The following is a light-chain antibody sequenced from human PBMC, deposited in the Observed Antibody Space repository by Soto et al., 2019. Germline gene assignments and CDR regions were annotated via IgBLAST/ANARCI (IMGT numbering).Light chain of an antibody. V-gene: IGKV3-20*01. J-gene: IGKJ4*01. Sequence: EIVLTQSPGTLSLSPGERATLSCRASQSVSSSYLAWYQQKPGQAPRLLIYGASSRATGIPDRFSGSGSGTDFTLTISSLQPDDFATYYCQQYHNYSPLTFGGGTKVDIK. CDR1: QSVSSSY. CDR2: GAS. CDR3: QQYHNYSPLT.